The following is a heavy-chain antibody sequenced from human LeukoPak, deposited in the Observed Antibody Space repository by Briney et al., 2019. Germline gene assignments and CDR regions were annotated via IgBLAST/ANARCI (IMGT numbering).Heavy chain of an antibody. J-gene: IGHJ5*02. CDR2: ISHDGRTT. Sequence: GGSLRLSCSASGFTFSGYWMDWVRQAPGKGLVWVSHISHDGRTTTYADSVKGRFTISRDNAKNTLYLEMNSLRSEDTAVYYRAKVAAAGPSFDPWGQGTLVTVSS. V-gene: IGHV3-74*01. D-gene: IGHD6-13*01. CDR3: AKVAAAGPSFDP. CDR1: GFTFSGYW.